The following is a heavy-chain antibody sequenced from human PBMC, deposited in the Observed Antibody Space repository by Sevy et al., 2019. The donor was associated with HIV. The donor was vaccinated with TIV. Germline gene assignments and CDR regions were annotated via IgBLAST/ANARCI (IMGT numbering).Heavy chain of an antibody. Sequence: GGSLRLPCTTSGFTFSAYAMHWVGQAPGKGLEWVAIIWSDGAYQYHGDSVKGRFTIPRDNSKNTLYLQRNRLRVEDTAVYYCASGGYYYDNAAYYAFDSWAREPWSPSPQ. CDR1: GFTFSAYA. CDR3: ASGGYYYDNAAYYAFDS. J-gene: IGHJ4*02. V-gene: IGHV3-33*01. CDR2: IWSDGAYQ. D-gene: IGHD3-22*01.